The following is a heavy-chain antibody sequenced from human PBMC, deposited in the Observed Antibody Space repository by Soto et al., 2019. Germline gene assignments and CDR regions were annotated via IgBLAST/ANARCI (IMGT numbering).Heavy chain of an antibody. J-gene: IGHJ4*02. Sequence: QVQLVQSGAEVRKPGSSVKVSCKASGGTFSSYTISWVRQVPGQGLEWMGRIIPILGIANYAQKFQGRVTITADKSTSTAYMELSSLRSEDTAVYYCARSSSACSGGSCYTSYVDYWGQGTLVTVSS. CDR3: ARSSSACSGGSCYTSYVDY. CDR1: GGTFSSYT. D-gene: IGHD2-15*01. CDR2: IIPILGIA. V-gene: IGHV1-69*02.